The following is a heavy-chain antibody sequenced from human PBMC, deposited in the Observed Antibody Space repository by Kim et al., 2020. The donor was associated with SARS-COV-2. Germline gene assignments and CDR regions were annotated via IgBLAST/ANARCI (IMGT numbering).Heavy chain of an antibody. CDR3: ARPGDSSGWAYYYYGMDV. J-gene: IGHJ6*02. V-gene: IGHV5-10-1*01. D-gene: IGHD6-19*01. CDR2: IDPSDSYT. CDR1: GYSFTSYW. Sequence: GESLKISCKGSGYSFTSYWISWVRQMPGKGLEWMGRIDPSDSYTNYSPSFQGHVTISADKSISTAYLQWSSLKASDTAMYYCARPGDSSGWAYYYYGMDVWGQGTTVTVSS.